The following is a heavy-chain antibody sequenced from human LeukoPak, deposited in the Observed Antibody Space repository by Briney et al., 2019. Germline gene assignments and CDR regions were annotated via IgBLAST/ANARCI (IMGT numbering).Heavy chain of an antibody. V-gene: IGHV4-34*01. CDR1: GGSFSGYY. D-gene: IGHD3-9*01. CDR2: INHSGST. Sequence: SETLSLTCAVYGGSFSGYYWSWIRQPPGKGLEWIGEINHSGSTNYNPSLKIRVTISVDTSKNQFSLKLSSVTAADTAVYYCARGPDVLRYFHWLIPFDYWGQGTLVTVSS. CDR3: ARGPDVLRYFHWLIPFDY. J-gene: IGHJ4*02.